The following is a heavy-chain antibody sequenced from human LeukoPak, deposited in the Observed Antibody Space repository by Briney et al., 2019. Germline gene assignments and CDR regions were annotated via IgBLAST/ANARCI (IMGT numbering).Heavy chain of an antibody. J-gene: IGHJ5*02. CDR3: ARDLVGYCSSTSCSPRPQNWFDP. V-gene: IGHV1-2*02. CDR2: INPNSGGT. Sequence: ASVKVSCKASGYTFTGYYMHWVRQAPGQGLEWMGWINPNSGGTNYVQKFQGRVTMTRDTSISTAYMELSRLRSDDTAVYYCARDLVGYCSSTSCSPRPQNWFDPWGQGTLVTVSS. D-gene: IGHD2-2*01. CDR1: GYTFTGYY.